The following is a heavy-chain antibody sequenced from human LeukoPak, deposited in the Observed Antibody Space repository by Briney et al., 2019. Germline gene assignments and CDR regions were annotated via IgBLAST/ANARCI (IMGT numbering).Heavy chain of an antibody. CDR2: INPNSGGT. V-gene: IGHV1-2*02. CDR3: ARDSHYYDSSGYYYDYGNYYYYMDV. Sequence: ASVKVSCTASGYTFTGYYMHWVRQAPGQGLEWMGWINPNSGGTNYAQKFQGRVTMTRDTSISTAYMELSRLRSDDTAVYYCARDSHYYDSSGYYYDYGNYYYYMDVWGKGTTVTISS. J-gene: IGHJ6*03. D-gene: IGHD3-22*01. CDR1: GYTFTGYY.